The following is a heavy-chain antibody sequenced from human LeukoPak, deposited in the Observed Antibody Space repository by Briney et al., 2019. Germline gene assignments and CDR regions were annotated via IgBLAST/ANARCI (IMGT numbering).Heavy chain of an antibody. Sequence: GGSLRPSCAASGFIFSDYYMSWIRQAPGKGLEWVSYISSSGTTIYYADSVKGRFTISRDNAKNSLYLQMNSLRAEDTAVYYCARKDYGSGSHDYWGQGTLVTVSS. CDR2: ISSSGTTI. CDR1: GFIFSDYY. D-gene: IGHD3-10*01. V-gene: IGHV3-11*01. CDR3: ARKDYGSGSHDY. J-gene: IGHJ4*02.